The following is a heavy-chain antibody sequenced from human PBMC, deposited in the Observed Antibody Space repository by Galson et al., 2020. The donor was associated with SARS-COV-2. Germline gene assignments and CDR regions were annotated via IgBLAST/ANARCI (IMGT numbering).Heavy chain of an antibody. Sequence: GESLKISCVASGFTLSRYWMNWVRQAPGKGLEWVANINQDGSEKNNVDSVKGRFTISRDNAKNSLYLQMHSLRAEDTAVYYCVRESTESSEGYWGQGTLVTVSS. V-gene: IGHV3-7*03. CDR2: INQDGSEK. J-gene: IGHJ4*02. CDR3: VRESTESSEGY. CDR1: GFTLSRYW. D-gene: IGHD2-2*01.